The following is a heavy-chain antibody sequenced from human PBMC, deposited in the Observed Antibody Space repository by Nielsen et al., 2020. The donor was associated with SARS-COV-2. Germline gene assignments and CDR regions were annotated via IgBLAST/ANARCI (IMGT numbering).Heavy chain of an antibody. V-gene: IGHV3-21*01. D-gene: IGHD4-17*01. CDR2: ISSSSSYI. Sequence: GALKISCAASGLTFSSYSMNWVRQAPGKGLEWVSSISSSSSYIYYADSVKGRFTISRDNAKNSLYLQMNSLRAEDTAVYYCAREYGDYRSYYYYYMDVWGKGTTVTVSS. CDR3: AREYGDYRSYYYYYMDV. J-gene: IGHJ6*03. CDR1: GLTFSSYS.